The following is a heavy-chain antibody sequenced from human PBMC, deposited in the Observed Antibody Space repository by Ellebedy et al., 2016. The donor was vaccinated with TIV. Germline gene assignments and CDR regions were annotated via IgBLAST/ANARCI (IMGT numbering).Heavy chain of an antibody. V-gene: IGHV3-23*01. J-gene: IGHJ5*02. CDR3: VREGGNYYYNWLAP. Sequence: GESLKISXAASGFTFSYYAMSWVRLSPEKGLEWVAAISGGGEKTAYADSVKGRFTISRDTARNTLFLQMDSLRAEDTAVYYCVREGGNYYYNWLAPWGQGTLVTVSS. CDR1: GFTFSYYA. D-gene: IGHD1-26*01. CDR2: ISGGGEKT.